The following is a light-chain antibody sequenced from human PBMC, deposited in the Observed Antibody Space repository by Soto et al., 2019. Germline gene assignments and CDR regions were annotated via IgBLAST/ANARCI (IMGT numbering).Light chain of an antibody. V-gene: IGLV1-40*01. J-gene: IGLJ3*02. CDR3: QSYDGGQSGQVL. Sequence: QSVLTQPPSVSGAPGQRVTISCTGNNSNIGAGYDVLWYQQLPGTAPRLLIYGNSNRPSGVPDRFAGSKSGTSASVVITGLQADDEDDYYCQSYDGGQSGQVLLGGGTKLTVL. CDR1: NSNIGAGYD. CDR2: GNS.